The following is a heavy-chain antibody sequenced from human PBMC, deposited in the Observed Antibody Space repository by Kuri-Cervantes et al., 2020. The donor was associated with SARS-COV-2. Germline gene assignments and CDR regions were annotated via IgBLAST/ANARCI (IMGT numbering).Heavy chain of an antibody. D-gene: IGHD4-17*01. J-gene: IGHJ4*02. CDR1: GFIFSDYA. CDR3: AKDQGGDYGDLPLDY. CDR2: ISYDGRNT. V-gene: IGHV3-30*14. Sequence: GGSLRLSCEASGFIFSDYAIDWVRQAPGKGLEWVAIISYDGRNTKFADSVKGRFTISRDNSKNVVYLQMNSLRAEDTAVYYCAKDQGGDYGDLPLDYWGQGTLVTVSS.